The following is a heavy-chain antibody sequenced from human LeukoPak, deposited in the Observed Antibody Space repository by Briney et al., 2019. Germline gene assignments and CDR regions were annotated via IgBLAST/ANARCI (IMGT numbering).Heavy chain of an antibody. Sequence: GGSLRLSCAASGFTFSSYSMNWVRQAPGKGLEWVSYISSSSSTIYYADSVKSRFTISRDNAKNSLYLQMNSLRDEDTAVYYCALGVTTVNAFDIWGQGTMVTVSS. J-gene: IGHJ3*02. CDR3: ALGVTTVNAFDI. V-gene: IGHV3-48*02. CDR2: ISSSSSTI. D-gene: IGHD4-17*01. CDR1: GFTFSSYS.